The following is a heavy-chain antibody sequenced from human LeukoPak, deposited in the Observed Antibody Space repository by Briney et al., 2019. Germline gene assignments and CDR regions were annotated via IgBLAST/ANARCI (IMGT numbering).Heavy chain of an antibody. J-gene: IGHJ5*02. D-gene: IGHD3-3*01. Sequence: SETLSLTCTVSGGSISSGGYYWGWIRQHPGKGLEWIGYIYYSGSTYYNPSLKSRVTISVDTSKNQFSLKLSSVTAADTAVYYCAGARSEMVIINWFDPWGQGTLVTVSS. CDR3: AGARSEMVIINWFDP. V-gene: IGHV4-31*03. CDR1: GGSISSGGYY. CDR2: IYYSGST.